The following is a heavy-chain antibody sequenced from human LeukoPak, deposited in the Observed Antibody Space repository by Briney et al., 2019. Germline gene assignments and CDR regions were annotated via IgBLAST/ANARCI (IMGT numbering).Heavy chain of an antibody. CDR2: IHYSGRT. Sequence: PSETLSLTCTVSGGSIRSSSYYWAWIRQPPGKGLEWIGSIHYSGRTYYSSSLKSRVTISVDTSKNQFSLKLSSVTAADTAVYYCGRHGGASYDILTEYYFDYWGQGTLVTVSS. D-gene: IGHD3-9*01. V-gene: IGHV4-39*01. CDR3: GRHGGASYDILTEYYFDY. J-gene: IGHJ4*02. CDR1: GGSIRSSSYY.